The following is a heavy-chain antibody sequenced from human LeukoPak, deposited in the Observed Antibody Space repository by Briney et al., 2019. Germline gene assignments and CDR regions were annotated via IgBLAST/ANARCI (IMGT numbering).Heavy chain of an antibody. D-gene: IGHD2-15*01. Sequence: SETLSLTCTVSGGSISSSSYYWGWIRQPPGKGLEWIGSIYYSGSTYYNPSLKSRVTISVDTSKNQFSLKLSSVTAADTAVYYCARLRPLPRVSRWYFDLWGRGTLVTVSS. CDR3: ARLRPLPRVSRWYFDL. V-gene: IGHV4-39*01. J-gene: IGHJ2*01. CDR1: GGSISSSSYY. CDR2: IYYSGST.